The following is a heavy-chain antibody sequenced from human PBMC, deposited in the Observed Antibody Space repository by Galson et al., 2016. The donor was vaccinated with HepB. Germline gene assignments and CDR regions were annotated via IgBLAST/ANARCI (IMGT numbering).Heavy chain of an antibody. D-gene: IGHD3-10*01. V-gene: IGHV3-33*03. CDR3: AADHSFGELAPY. CDR1: GFTFISYA. Sequence: SLRLSCAASGFTFISYAMDWVRQAPGKGLEWVASIWYDGSKQYYADSVKGRFTISRDNSKNTVSLLMKSLRDEDTGVYYCAADHSFGELAPYWGQGTPVIVSA. CDR2: IWYDGSKQ. J-gene: IGHJ4*02.